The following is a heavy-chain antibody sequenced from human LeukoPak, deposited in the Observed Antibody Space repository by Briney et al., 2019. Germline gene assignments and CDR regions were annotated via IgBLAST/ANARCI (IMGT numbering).Heavy chain of an antibody. J-gene: IGHJ4*02. CDR2: ISSSSSYI. CDR3: ARDSSSLSYFDY. CDR1: GFTFGSYS. Sequence: PGGSPRLSCAASGFTFGSYSMNWVRQAPGKGLEWVSSISSSSSYIYYADSVKGRFTISRDNAKNSLYLQMNSLRAEDTAVYYCARDSSSLSYFDYWGQGTLVTVSS. D-gene: IGHD6-6*01. V-gene: IGHV3-21*01.